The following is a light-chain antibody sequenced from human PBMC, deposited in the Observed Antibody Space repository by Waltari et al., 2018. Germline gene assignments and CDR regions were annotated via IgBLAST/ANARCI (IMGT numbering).Light chain of an antibody. V-gene: IGKV2-28*01. CDR1: QSLLHSSGYTF. Sequence: DIVMTQSPLSLPVSPGEPASISCRSSQSLLHSSGYTFLDWYLQKPGQSPQLLIYLVSNRASGVPDRFSGSVSGTDFTLKISRVEAEDVGVYDCMQARQTPWTFGQGTKVEIK. CDR2: LVS. CDR3: MQARQTPWT. J-gene: IGKJ1*01.